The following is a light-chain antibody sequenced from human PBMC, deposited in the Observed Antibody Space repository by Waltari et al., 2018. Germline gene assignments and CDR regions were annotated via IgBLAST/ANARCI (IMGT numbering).Light chain of an antibody. CDR3: SSYTTSNTVV. CDR2: DVS. V-gene: IGLV2-14*03. CDR1: SSDVGGYNL. Sequence: QSALTQPASVSGSPGQSITISCTGSSSDVGGYNLVSWYQQHPGKAPNLMIYDVSNRPSGLSKRFSGAESGNTASLIISGLQAEDEADYYCSSYTTSNTVVFGGGTKLTVL. J-gene: IGLJ2*01.